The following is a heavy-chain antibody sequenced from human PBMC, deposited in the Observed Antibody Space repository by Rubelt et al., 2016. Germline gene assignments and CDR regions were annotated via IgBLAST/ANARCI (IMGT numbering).Heavy chain of an antibody. J-gene: IGHJ4*02. CDR2: ISFGGTNK. V-gene: IGHV3-30*18. Sequence: GFTFNTCAMHWVRQAPGKGLEWVAIISFGGTNKYYEDSVKGRFTISRDNSKNTLYLQMNSLRAEDTAIYYRAKPGSKNIWNDDFDSWGQGTLVTVSP. CDR1: GFTFNTCA. CDR3: AKPGSKNIWNDDFDS. D-gene: IGHD1-1*01.